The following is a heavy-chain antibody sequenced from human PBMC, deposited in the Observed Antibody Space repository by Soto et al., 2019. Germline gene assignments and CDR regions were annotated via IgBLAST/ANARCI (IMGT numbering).Heavy chain of an antibody. V-gene: IGHV1-3*01. J-gene: IGHJ4*02. CDR1: GYTFTSYA. Sequence: GASVKVSCKASGYTFTSYAMHWVRQAPGQRLEWMGWINAGNGNTKYSQKFQGRVTITRDTSASTAYMELSSLRSEDTAVYYCARAPPMRQWLVTHTFDYWGQGTLVTVSS. D-gene: IGHD6-19*01. CDR3: ARAPPMRQWLVTHTFDY. CDR2: INAGNGNT.